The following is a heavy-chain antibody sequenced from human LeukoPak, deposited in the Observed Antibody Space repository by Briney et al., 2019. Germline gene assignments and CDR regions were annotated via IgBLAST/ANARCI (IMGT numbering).Heavy chain of an antibody. D-gene: IGHD3-16*01. V-gene: IGHV4-59*08. J-gene: IGHJ6*03. CDR3: ARLGLRGDYYSYMDI. Sequence: SETLSLTCTVSGGSISSYYWSWIRQPPGKGLECIGCIYYSGTTNYNPSLKSRVTISVDTSKNQFSLKLNSVTAADTAVYYCARLGLRGDYYSYMDIWGKGTTATVSS. CDR1: GGSISSYY. CDR2: IYYSGTT.